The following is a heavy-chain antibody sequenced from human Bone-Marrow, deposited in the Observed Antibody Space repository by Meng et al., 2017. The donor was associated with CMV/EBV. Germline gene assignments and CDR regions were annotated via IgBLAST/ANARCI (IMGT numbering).Heavy chain of an antibody. CDR3: AKTHDYGGNSVLDY. V-gene: IGHV4-38-2*02. CDR2: INHSGST. J-gene: IGHJ4*02. Sequence: SETLSLTCTVSGYSISSGYYWSWIRQPPGKGLEWIGEINHSGSTNYNPSLKSRVTISVDTSKNQFSLKLSSVTAADTAVYYCAKTHDYGGNSVLDYWGQGTLVTVSS. D-gene: IGHD4-23*01. CDR1: GYSISSGYY.